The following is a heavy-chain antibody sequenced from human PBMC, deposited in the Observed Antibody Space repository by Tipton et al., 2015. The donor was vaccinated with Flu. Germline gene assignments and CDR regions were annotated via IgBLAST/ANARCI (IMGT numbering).Heavy chain of an antibody. V-gene: IGHV3-72*01. CDR3: ARGFDGYDSSGYCCAGYDY. J-gene: IGHJ4*02. D-gene: IGHD3-22*01. Sequence: CAASGFTFSDHYMDWVRQAPGKGLEWVGRTRNKANSYTTEYAASVKGRFTISRDDSKNSLYLQMNSLKTEDTAVYYCARGFDGYDSSGYCCAGYDYWGQGTLVTVSS. CDR2: TRNKANSYTT. CDR1: GFTFSDHY.